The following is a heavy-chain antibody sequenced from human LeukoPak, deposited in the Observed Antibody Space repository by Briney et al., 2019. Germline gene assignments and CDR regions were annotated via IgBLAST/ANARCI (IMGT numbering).Heavy chain of an antibody. CDR3: VRQMIRFWFDP. D-gene: IGHD3-16*01. J-gene: IGHJ5*02. Sequence: GGSLRLSCAASGFTFSLYWMTWVRQSPGKGLESVADINPDGSQKYSVDSVKGRFTISRDNAKNSLFLQMNSLRAEDTAVYYCVRQMIRFWFDPWGQGTLVTVSS. CDR2: INPDGSQK. CDR1: GFTFSLYW. V-gene: IGHV3-7*01.